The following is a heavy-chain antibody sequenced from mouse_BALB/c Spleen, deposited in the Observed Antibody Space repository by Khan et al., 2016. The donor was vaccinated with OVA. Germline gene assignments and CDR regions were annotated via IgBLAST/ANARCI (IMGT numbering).Heavy chain of an antibody. Sequence: QVQLRQPGAELVRPGASVKLSCKASGYTFTSYWMNWVRQRPGQGLDWIGKINPSDSETHYNQMFKDKATLTVDKSSGTAYMQLSSLTSEDSAVYYCARREKYGYDPSWFAYWGQGTLVTVSA. D-gene: IGHD2-2*01. CDR1: GYTFTSYW. J-gene: IGHJ3*01. V-gene: IGHV1-61*01. CDR2: INPSDSET. CDR3: ARREKYGYDPSWFAY.